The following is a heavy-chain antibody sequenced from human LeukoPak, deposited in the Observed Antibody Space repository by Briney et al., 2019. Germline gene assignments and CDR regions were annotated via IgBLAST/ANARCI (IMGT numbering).Heavy chain of an antibody. CDR1: GGSISSSSYY. V-gene: IGHV4-39*01. D-gene: IGHD3-10*01. CDR3: AACPFGELLTNWFDP. J-gene: IGHJ5*02. CDR2: IYYSGST. Sequence: SETLSLTCTVSGGSISSSSYYWGWIRQPPGKGLEWIGSIYYSGSTYYNPSLKSRVTISVDTSKNQFSLKLSSVTAADTAVYYCAACPFGELLTNWFDPWGQGTLVTVSS.